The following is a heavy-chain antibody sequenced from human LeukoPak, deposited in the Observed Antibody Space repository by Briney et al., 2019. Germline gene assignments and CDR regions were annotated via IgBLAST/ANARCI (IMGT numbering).Heavy chain of an antibody. CDR3: ATYDSSGYYYFDY. Sequence: GASVKVSCRVSGYTLTELSMHWVRQAPGKGLEWMGGFDPEDGETIYAQKFQGRVTMTEDTSTDTAYMELSSLRSEDTAVYYCATYDSSGYYYFDYWGQGTLVTVSS. CDR2: FDPEDGET. V-gene: IGHV1-24*01. J-gene: IGHJ4*02. CDR1: GYTLTELS. D-gene: IGHD3-22*01.